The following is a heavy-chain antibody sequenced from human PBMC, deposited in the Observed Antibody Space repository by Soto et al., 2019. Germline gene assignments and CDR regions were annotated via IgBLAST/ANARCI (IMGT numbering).Heavy chain of an antibody. V-gene: IGHV4-38-2*01. CDR1: GGSIINNYW. CDR3: ARVGPYCGGDCYSPPP. D-gene: IGHD2-21*02. CDR2: IYHSGST. J-gene: IGHJ5*02. Sequence: TSETLSLTCDVSGGSIINNYWWAWIRQSPGKGLVWIGSIYHSGSTYYNPSLKSRVTISVDASENHFSLKLSSVTAADTAVYYCARVGPYCGGDCYSPPPWGQGTLVTVSS.